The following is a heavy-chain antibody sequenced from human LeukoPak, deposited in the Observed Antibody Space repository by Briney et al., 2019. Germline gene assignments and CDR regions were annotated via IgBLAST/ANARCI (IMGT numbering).Heavy chain of an antibody. D-gene: IGHD5-24*01. Sequence: ASVKVSCKASGYTFTGYYMHWVRQAPGQGLEWMGWINPNSGGTNYAQKFQGRVTMTRDTSISTAYMELSRLRSEDTAVYYCARGGGDRDGYNLYSYPLDYWGQGTLVTVSS. CDR3: ARGGGDRDGYNLYSYPLDY. V-gene: IGHV1-2*02. CDR1: GYTFTGYY. J-gene: IGHJ4*02. CDR2: INPNSGGT.